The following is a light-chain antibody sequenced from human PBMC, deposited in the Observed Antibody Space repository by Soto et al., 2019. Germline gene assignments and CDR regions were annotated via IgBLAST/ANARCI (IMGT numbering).Light chain of an antibody. CDR2: LNSDGSH. J-gene: IGLJ2*01. Sequence: QPVLTQSPSASASLGASVKITCTPSSGHSSYPIAWHQQQPDKGPRYLMKLNSDGSHSKGDGIPDRFSGSSSGAERYLTISSLQSEDEADYYCQTWATGIRVFGGGTKLTVL. CDR3: QTWATGIRV. V-gene: IGLV4-69*01. CDR1: SGHSSYP.